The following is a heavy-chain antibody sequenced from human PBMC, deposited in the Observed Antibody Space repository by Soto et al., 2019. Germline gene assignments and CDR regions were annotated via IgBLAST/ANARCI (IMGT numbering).Heavy chain of an antibody. J-gene: IGHJ6*02. CDR3: AGPLREYSYYGMEG. V-gene: IGHV5-10-1*01. CDR2: IDPSDSYT. Sequence: VESLKLSCKGSGCSFTSYWISWVRHMPGKGLEWMGRIDPSDSYTNYSPSFQGHVTISADKSISTAYLQWSSLKASDTATYYCAGPLREYSYYGMEGWRQGTMGTVSS. CDR1: GCSFTSYW.